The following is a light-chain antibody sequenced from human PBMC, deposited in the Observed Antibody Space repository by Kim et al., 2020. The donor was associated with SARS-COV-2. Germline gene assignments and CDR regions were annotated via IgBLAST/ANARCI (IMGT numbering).Light chain of an antibody. CDR2: GAS. J-gene: IGKJ4*01. CDR1: QSVSSSY. CDR3: QQYGSSPPLT. Sequence: EIALTQSPGTLSLSPGERATFACRASQSVSSSYLAWYQQKPGQAPRLLIYGASSRATGIPDRFSGSGSGTDFTLTISRLEPEDFAVYYCQQYGSSPPLTFGGGTKVDIK. V-gene: IGKV3-20*01.